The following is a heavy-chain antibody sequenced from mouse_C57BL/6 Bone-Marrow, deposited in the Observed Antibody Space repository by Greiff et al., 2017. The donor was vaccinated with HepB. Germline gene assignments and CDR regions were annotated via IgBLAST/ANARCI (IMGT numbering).Heavy chain of an antibody. J-gene: IGHJ3*01. CDR2: ISYSGST. CDR1: GYSITSGYD. D-gene: IGHD2-1*01. CDR3: ARGGYGNYVRFAY. Sequence: EVKLEESGPGMVKPSQSLSLTCTVTGYSITSGYDWHWIRHFPGNKLEWMGYISYSGSTNYNPSLKSRISITHDTSKNHFFLKLNSVTTEDTATYYCARGGYGNYVRFAYWGQGTLVTVSA. V-gene: IGHV3-1*01.